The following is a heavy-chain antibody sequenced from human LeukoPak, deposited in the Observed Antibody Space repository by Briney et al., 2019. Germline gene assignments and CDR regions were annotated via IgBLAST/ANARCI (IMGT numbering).Heavy chain of an antibody. D-gene: IGHD1-7*01. J-gene: IGHJ4*02. V-gene: IGHV3-30*18. CDR2: ISYDGSNK. CDR3: AKDSWNYFLGGSRPRHFDY. Sequence: GRSLRLSCAASGFTFSSYGMHWVRQAPGKGLEWVAVISYDGSNKYYTDSVKGRFTISRDNSKNTLYLQVNSLRAEDTAVYYCAKDSWNYFLGGSRPRHFDYWGQGTLVTVSP. CDR1: GFTFSSYG.